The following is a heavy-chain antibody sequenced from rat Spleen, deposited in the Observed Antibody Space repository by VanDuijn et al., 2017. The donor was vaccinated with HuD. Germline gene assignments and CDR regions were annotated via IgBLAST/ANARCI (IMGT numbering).Heavy chain of an antibody. CDR2: FNYDGSST. J-gene: IGHJ2*01. CDR1: GFTFSDYY. CDR3: VRSVFDY. V-gene: IGHV5-29*01. Sequence: EVQLVESDGGLVQPGRSLKLSCAASGFTFSDYYMAWVRQAPTKGLEWVATFNYDGSSTYYRDSVKGRFTISRDNANSILYLQMDSLRSEDTATYYCVRSVFDYWGHGVMVTVSS.